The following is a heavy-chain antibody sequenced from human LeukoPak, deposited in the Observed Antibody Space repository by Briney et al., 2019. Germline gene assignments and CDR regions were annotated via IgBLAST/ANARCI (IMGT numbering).Heavy chain of an antibody. D-gene: IGHD3-9*01. CDR2: ISSDGSST. Sequence: GGSLRLSCAASGFTFSSYWMHWVRQAPGKGLVWVSRISSDGSSTNYADSVKGRFTISRDNAKNSLYLQMNSLRDEDTAVYYCARDADMFTDHTHGDYWGQGTLVTVSS. CDR3: ARDADMFTDHTHGDY. J-gene: IGHJ4*02. V-gene: IGHV3-74*01. CDR1: GFTFSSYW.